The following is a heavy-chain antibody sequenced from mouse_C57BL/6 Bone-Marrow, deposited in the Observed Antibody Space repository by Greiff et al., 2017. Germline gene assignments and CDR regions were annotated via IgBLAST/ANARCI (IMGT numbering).Heavy chain of an antibody. CDR1: GYTFTDYE. CDR3: TRENDGYYLCFDY. V-gene: IGHV1-15*01. Sequence: VQLQQSGAELVRPGASVSLSCKASGYTFTDYEMHWVKQTPVHGLEWIGAIDPETGGTAYNQKFKGKAILTADKSSSTAYMELRSLTSEDSAVYYCTRENDGYYLCFDYWGQGTRVTVSA. J-gene: IGHJ3*01. D-gene: IGHD2-3*01. CDR2: IDPETGGT.